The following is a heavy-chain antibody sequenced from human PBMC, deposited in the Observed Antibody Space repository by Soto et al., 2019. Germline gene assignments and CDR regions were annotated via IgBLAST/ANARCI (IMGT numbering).Heavy chain of an antibody. CDR2: VSHDGRNT. D-gene: IGHD6-19*01. Sequence: VQLVESGGGVVQPGRSLRLSCAASGFTFSDYAMHWVRQAPGKGLEWVAVVSHDGRNTHYADSVKGRFTISRDSSKNTVSLEMTSLRAEDTTVYYCAKGVRQWLVTSDFNYWGQGALVTVSS. CDR3: AKGVRQWLVTSDFNY. CDR1: GFTFSDYA. J-gene: IGHJ4*02. V-gene: IGHV3-30*18.